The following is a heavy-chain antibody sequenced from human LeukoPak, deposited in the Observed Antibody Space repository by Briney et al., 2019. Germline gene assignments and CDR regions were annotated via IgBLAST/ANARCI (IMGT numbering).Heavy chain of an antibody. CDR2: ISYSGET. Sequence: PSETLSLSCTVSGGSIDNYFWTWVRQPPGKGLEWIGYISYSGETNYDPSLESRVTITIDTSKNQVSLELTSVTTADTAVYYCARIRYSFFDYWGQGALVTVSS. J-gene: IGHJ4*02. D-gene: IGHD2-15*01. CDR1: GGSIDNYF. CDR3: ARIRYSFFDY. V-gene: IGHV4-59*01.